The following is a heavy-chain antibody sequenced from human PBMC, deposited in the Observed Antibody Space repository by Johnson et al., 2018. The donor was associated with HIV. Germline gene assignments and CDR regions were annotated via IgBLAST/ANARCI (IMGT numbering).Heavy chain of an antibody. V-gene: IGHV3-7*01. CDR1: GFTFDDYG. CDR2: IKQDGSEK. CDR3: ARGRIWWELHGTVSAFDI. Sequence: VQLVESGGGVVRPGGSLRLSCAASGFTFDDYGMSWVRQAPGKGLEWVANIKQDGSEKYYVDSVKGRFTISRDNAKNSLYLQTNSLRAEDTAVYYCARGRIWWELHGTVSAFDIWGQGTMVTVSS. D-gene: IGHD1-26*01. J-gene: IGHJ3*02.